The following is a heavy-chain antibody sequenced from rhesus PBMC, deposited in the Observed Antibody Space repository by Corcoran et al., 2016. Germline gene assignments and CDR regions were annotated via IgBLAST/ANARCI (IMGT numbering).Heavy chain of an antibody. CDR3: ARGRTVLTWGYFDL. J-gene: IGHJ2*01. Sequence: QVQLQESGPGVVKPSETLSLTCAVSGGSISSGYDWSWIRQPPGKGLEWIGYIYGSRGSTNDNPSLKNRVTISKDASKNQFSLKRSSVTAADTAVYYCARGRTVLTWGYFDLWGPGTPITISA. CDR2: IYGSRGST. V-gene: IGHV4-76*01. CDR1: GGSISSGYD. D-gene: IGHD1-38*01.